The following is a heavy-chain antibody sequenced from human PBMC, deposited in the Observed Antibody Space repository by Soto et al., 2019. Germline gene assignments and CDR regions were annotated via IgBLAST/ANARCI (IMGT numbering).Heavy chain of an antibody. CDR1: GYSFTTYG. V-gene: IGHV1-18*01. Sequence: ASVKVSCKASGYSFTTYGIFWVRQAPGQGLEWMGWISPYNGKTNYAQNLQGRVSMTTDTSTTTAYMELRSLRSDDTAVYYCTRGKRTYYYDSSWGYYFDYWGQGTLVTVSS. J-gene: IGHJ4*02. CDR3: TRGKRTYYYDSSWGYYFDY. CDR2: ISPYNGKT. D-gene: IGHD3-22*01.